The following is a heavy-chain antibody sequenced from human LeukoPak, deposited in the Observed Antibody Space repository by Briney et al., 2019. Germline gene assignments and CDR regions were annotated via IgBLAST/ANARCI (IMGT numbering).Heavy chain of an antibody. CDR1: GYSFTSYW. J-gene: IGHJ4*02. Sequence: GESLKISCKGSGYSFTSYWIGWVRQMPGKGLEWMGIIYPGDTDTRYGPSFQGQVTISADKSISTAYLQWSSLKASDTAMYYCARSLWFGEVLIGHWGQGTLVTVSS. CDR3: ARSLWFGEVLIGH. V-gene: IGHV5-51*01. CDR2: IYPGDTDT. D-gene: IGHD3-10*01.